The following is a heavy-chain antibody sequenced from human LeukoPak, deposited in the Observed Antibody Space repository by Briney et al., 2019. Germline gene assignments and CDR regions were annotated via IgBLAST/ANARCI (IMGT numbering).Heavy chain of an antibody. Sequence: PGGSLRLSCAASGFTFSSYSMNWVRQAPGKGLEWVSYISSSSSTIYYADSVKGRFTISRDNAKNSLYLQMNSLRDEDTAVYYCARAPCLLLCPKDKEFDYWGQGTLVTVSS. D-gene: IGHD3-10*02. CDR2: ISSSSSTI. CDR1: GFTFSSYS. CDR3: ARAPCLLLCPKDKEFDY. V-gene: IGHV3-48*02. J-gene: IGHJ4*02.